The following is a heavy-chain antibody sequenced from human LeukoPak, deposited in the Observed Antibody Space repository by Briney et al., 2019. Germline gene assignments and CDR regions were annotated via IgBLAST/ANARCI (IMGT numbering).Heavy chain of an antibody. CDR2: INHSGST. J-gene: IGHJ4*02. D-gene: IGHD6-13*01. CDR3: AREGSRRVFDY. CDR1: GGSFSGYY. V-gene: IGHV4-34*01. Sequence: PSETLSLTCAVYGGSFSGYYWSWIRQPPGKGLEWIGEINHSGSTNYNPSLKSRVTISVDTSKNQFSLKLSSVTAADTAAYYCAREGSRRVFDYWGQGALVTVSS.